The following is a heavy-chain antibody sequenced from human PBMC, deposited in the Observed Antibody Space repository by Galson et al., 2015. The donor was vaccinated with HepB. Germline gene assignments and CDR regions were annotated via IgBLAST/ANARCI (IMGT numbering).Heavy chain of an antibody. CDR3: ARDYCSGGACYRYGMDV. CDR1: GFTFSSYW. CDR2: IKQDGSEK. D-gene: IGHD2-15*01. Sequence: LRLSCAASGFTFSSYWMSWVRQAPGKGLEWVATIKQDGSEKYYVDSVKGRFTISRDNAKNSLYLQMNSLRAEDTAVYYCARDYCSGGACYRYGMDVWGRGTTVTVSS. V-gene: IGHV3-7*03. J-gene: IGHJ6*02.